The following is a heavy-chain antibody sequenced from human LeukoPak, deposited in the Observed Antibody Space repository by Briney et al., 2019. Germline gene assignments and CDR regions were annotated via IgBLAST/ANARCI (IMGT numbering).Heavy chain of an antibody. D-gene: IGHD3-3*01. J-gene: IGHJ6*03. CDR3: AKPGVYDSLYYMDV. V-gene: IGHV3-21*04. CDR2: ISSSSSYI. Sequence: PGGPLRLSCAASGFTFSSYSMNWVRQAPGKGLEWVSSISSSSSYIYYADSVKGRFTISRDNAKNSLYLQMNSLRAEDTAVYYCAKPGVYDSLYYMDVWGKGTTVTVSS. CDR1: GFTFSSYS.